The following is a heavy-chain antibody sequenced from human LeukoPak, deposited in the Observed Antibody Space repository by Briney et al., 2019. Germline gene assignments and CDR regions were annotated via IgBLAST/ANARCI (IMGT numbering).Heavy chain of an antibody. V-gene: IGHV3-23*01. CDR2: ITNRGGGT. CDR3: AKDIYDDYGGLDY. D-gene: IGHD4-23*01. J-gene: IGHJ4*02. Sequence: PGGSLRLSCEASGFTFTTYAMSWGRQAPGKGLEWVSTITNRGGGTYNADSVRGRFTISRDNSKNMLYLLMNSLRAEDTAIYYCAKDIYDDYGGLDYWGQGTLVPVST. CDR1: GFTFTTYA.